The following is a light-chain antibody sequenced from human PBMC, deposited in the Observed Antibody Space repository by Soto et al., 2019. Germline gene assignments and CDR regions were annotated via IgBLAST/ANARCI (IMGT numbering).Light chain of an antibody. J-gene: IGLJ1*01. CDR1: SSDVGAYNY. Sequence: QSVLTQPATVSGSPGQSITISCTGTSSDVGAYNYVSWYQQHPGKAPKLMIYEVSNRPSGVSNRFSGSKSGNTASLTISGLQAEDKADYYCSSYTTSTTYVFGTGTKLTVL. CDR3: SSYTTSTTYV. CDR2: EVS. V-gene: IGLV2-14*01.